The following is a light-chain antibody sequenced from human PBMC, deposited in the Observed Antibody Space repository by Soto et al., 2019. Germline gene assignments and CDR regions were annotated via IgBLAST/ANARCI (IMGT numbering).Light chain of an antibody. J-gene: IGKJ4*01. Sequence: AIRMTQSPSSFSASTGERVTIPCRASEGISSNLAWYQQKPGKAPKLLIYAASTVQSGVPPMFSGGGSGTDFTLTISCLQSEDFATYYWQQYYSYPLTFGGGTKVDIK. CDR2: AAS. V-gene: IGKV1-8*01. CDR1: EGISSN. CDR3: QQYYSYPLT.